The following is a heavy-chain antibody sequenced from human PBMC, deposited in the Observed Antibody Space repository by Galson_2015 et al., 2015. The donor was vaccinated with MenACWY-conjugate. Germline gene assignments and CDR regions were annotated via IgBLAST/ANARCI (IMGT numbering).Heavy chain of an antibody. CDR1: AFTFSNAY. J-gene: IGHJ6*03. CDR2: IKSQTDGGKI. CDR3: TPHNPDSGGGLLCPSYMDV. D-gene: IGHD2-15*01. V-gene: IGHV3-15*01. Sequence: SLRLSCAGSAFTFSNAYMSWVRQAPGKGLEWVGRIKSQTDGGKIDYAAPVKGRFTISRDDSKNTLYLQMNSLKIEDTAVYYCTPHNPDSGGGLLCPSYMDVWGKGTTVTVSS.